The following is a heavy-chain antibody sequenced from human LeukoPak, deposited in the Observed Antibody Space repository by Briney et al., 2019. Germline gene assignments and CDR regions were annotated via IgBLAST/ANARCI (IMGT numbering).Heavy chain of an antibody. CDR1: GFTVSGSY. D-gene: IGHD6-19*01. CDR2: IYSGGST. J-gene: IGHJ4*02. CDR3: ARDCGSSWYGGCFGY. Sequence: PGGSLRLSCAASGFTVSGSYMSWVRQAPGKGLEWVSVIYSGGSTYYADSLKGRFTISRDISKNTLYLQMNSLRAEDTAVYYCARDCGSSWYGGCFGYWGQGTLVTVSS. V-gene: IGHV3-66*02.